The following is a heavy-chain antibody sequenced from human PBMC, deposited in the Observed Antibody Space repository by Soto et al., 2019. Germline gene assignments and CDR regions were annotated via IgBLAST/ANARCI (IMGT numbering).Heavy chain of an antibody. CDR3: ARGRDDSSGYTYYFDY. D-gene: IGHD3-22*01. V-gene: IGHV4-30-4*01. J-gene: IGHJ4*02. CDR1: GGSISSGDYY. CDR2: IYYSGST. Sequence: SSETLSLTCTVSGGSISSGDYYWSWIRQPPGKGLEWIGYIYYSGSTYYNPSLKSRVTISVDTSKNQFSLKLSSVTAADTAVYYCARGRDDSSGYTYYFDYWGQGTLVTVSS.